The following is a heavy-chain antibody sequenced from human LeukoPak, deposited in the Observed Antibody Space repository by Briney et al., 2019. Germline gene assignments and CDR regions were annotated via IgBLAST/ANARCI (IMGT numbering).Heavy chain of an antibody. D-gene: IGHD3-3*01. J-gene: IGHJ4*02. V-gene: IGHV3-11*01. CDR2: ISSSGSTI. Sequence: GESLKISCAASGFTFSDYYMSWIRQAPGKELEWVSYISSSGSTIYYADSVKGRFTISRDNAKNSLYLQMNSLRAEDTAVYYCAREMWRGFVDYWAREPWSPSPQ. CDR1: GFTFSDYY. CDR3: AREMWRGFVDY.